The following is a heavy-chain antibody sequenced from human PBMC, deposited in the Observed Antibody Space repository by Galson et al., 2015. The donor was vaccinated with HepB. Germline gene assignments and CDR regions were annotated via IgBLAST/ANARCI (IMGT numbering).Heavy chain of an antibody. CDR3: ARDSPPRGYSYFDY. Sequence: SLRLSCAASGFTFSSYWMSWVRQAPGKGLEWVANIKQDGSEKYYVDSVKGRFTISRDNAKNSLYLQMNSLRAEDTAVYYCARDSPPRGYSYFDYWGQGTLVTVSS. CDR1: GFTFSSYW. J-gene: IGHJ4*02. V-gene: IGHV3-7*03. D-gene: IGHD5-18*01. CDR2: IKQDGSEK.